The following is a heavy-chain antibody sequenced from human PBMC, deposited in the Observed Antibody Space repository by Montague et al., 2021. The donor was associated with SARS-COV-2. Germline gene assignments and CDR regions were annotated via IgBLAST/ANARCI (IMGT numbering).Heavy chain of an antibody. CDR2: IYYSGXT. CDR3: ARDVGWYSSSWFDY. V-gene: IGHV4-31*03. D-gene: IGHD6-13*01. CDR1: GGSISSGGYY. J-gene: IGHJ4*02. Sequence: TLSLTCTVSGGSISSGGYYWSWIRQHSGKGLEWIGYIYYSGXTXYXXXXKXRVTISVDTSKNQFSLKLSSVTAADTAVYYCARDVGWYSSSWFDYWGQGTLVTVSS.